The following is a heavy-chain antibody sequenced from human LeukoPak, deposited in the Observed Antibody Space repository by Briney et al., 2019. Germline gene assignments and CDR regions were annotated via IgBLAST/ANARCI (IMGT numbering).Heavy chain of an antibody. CDR1: GGSISGSSYY. Sequence: SETLSLTCTVSGGSISGSSYYWGWIRQPPGKGLKWIGSIYYTGSSSYNPSLKSRVTISVDTSKNQFSLRLTSVIAADTAVYYCARMSRLDYWGQGTLVTVSS. CDR3: ARMSRLDY. J-gene: IGHJ4*02. V-gene: IGHV4-39*01. CDR2: IYYTGSS.